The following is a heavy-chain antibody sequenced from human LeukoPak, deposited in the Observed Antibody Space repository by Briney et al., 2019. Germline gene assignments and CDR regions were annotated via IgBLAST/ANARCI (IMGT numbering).Heavy chain of an antibody. J-gene: IGHJ4*02. Sequence: SETPSLTCTVSGGSISSYYWSWIRQPPGKGLEWIGHIYTSGSTNYSPSLNSRVTISVDTSKNQFSLRLSSVTAADTAVYYCARVLAVAGNDYWGQGTLVTVSS. CDR1: GGSISSYY. V-gene: IGHV4-4*09. CDR3: ARVLAVAGNDY. CDR2: IYTSGST. D-gene: IGHD6-19*01.